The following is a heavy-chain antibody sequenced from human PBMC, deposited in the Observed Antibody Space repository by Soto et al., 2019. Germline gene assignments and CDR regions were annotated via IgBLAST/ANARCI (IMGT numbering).Heavy chain of an antibody. D-gene: IGHD6-19*01. CDR2: INHSGST. V-gene: IGHV4-34*01. J-gene: IGHJ6*02. CDR1: GGSFSGYY. CDR3: ARGGIAVAGHSYDYYGMDV. Sequence: QVQLQQWGAGLLKPSETLSLTCAVYGGSFSGYYWSWIRQPPGKGLEWIGEINHSGSTNYNPSLKSRVTISVDTSKNQFSLKVSSVTAADSAVYYCARGGIAVAGHSYDYYGMDVWGQGTTVTVS.